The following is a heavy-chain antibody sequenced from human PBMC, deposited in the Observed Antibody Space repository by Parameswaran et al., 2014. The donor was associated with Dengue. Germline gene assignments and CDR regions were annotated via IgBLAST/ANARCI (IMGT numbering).Heavy chain of an antibody. CDR3: ARTLVEDGEMYFAY. CDR1: GGSFSGYY. CDR2: INHSGST. J-gene: IGHJ4*02. D-gene: IGHD4-17*01. Sequence: ASETLSLTCAVYGGSFSGYYWSWIRQPPGKGLEWIGEINHSGSTNYNPSLKSRVTISVDTSKNQFSLKLSSVTAADTAVYYCARTLVEDGEMYFAYWGQGTLVTVSS. V-gene: IGHV4-34*01.